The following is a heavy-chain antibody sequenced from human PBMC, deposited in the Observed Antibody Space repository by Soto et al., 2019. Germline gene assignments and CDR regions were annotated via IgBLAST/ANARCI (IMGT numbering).Heavy chain of an antibody. J-gene: IGHJ4*02. CDR1: GFTFSADS. V-gene: IGHV3-48*02. CDR3: ARFFGSGFDY. D-gene: IGHD6-19*01. CDR2: ISTSGATR. Sequence: EVQLVESGGGLVQPGGSLRLSCVASGFTFSADSMNWVRQAPGKGLEWVAHISTSGATRYYADSVKGRFTISRDNAKTSLYLQMDSLRNEDTAVYYCARFFGSGFDYWGQGTLVTVSS.